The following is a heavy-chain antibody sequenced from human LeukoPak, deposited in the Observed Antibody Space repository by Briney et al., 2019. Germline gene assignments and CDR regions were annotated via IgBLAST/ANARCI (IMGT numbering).Heavy chain of an antibody. V-gene: IGHV3-21*01. CDR1: LFTFTGYR. CDR3: ARAVHGYSGYDSSSYYSDV. CDR2: IISSSSYI. Sequence: GGSLRDSRVASLFTFTGYRINWVGPALRRGVAWVSSIISSSSYIYYAHSLKGRFTISRENAKDSLYLQMNSPRAEDTAVYYCARAVHGYSGYDSSSYYSDVWGKGTPVAVS. J-gene: IGHJ6*03. D-gene: IGHD5-12*01.